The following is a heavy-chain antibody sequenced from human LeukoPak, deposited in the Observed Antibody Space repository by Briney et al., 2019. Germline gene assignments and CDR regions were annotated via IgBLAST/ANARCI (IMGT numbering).Heavy chain of an antibody. CDR1: GFTFSDAW. J-gene: IGHJ4*02. Sequence: GGSLRLSCAASGFTFSDAWMSWVRQAPGKGLEWVGRIKSKTDDGTIDYAAPVKGRFTISRDDSKKMLYLQMNSLKIEDTAVYFCTTTVCSSTNCETNFDYWGQGTLVTVSS. V-gene: IGHV3-15*01. CDR2: IKSKTDDGTI. CDR3: TTTVCSSTNCETNFDY. D-gene: IGHD2-2*01.